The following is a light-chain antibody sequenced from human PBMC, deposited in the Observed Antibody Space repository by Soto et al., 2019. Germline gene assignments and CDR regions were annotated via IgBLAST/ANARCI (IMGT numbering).Light chain of an antibody. CDR3: QQYNSILMT. V-gene: IGKV1-5*01. J-gene: IGKJ1*01. CDR2: DAS. Sequence: DIQMTQSPSTLSASVGDRVTITCRASQSISSWLAWYQQKPGKAPKLLIYDASSLESGVPSRFSGSGSGTEFTLTISSLQPDDFATYYCQQYNSILMTFGQGTKVDIK. CDR1: QSISSW.